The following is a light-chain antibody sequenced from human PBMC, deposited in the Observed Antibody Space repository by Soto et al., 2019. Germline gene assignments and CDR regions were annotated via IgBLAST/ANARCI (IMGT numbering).Light chain of an antibody. V-gene: IGLV1-44*01. Sequence: QSVLTQPPSASGTPGQRVTISCSGGSSNIGSNSVNWYQQLPGTAPKVLIYSNDQRPSGVPVRFSGSKSGTSASLAISGLQSEDEADYYCAAWDDSLNEVFGGGTKLTVL. J-gene: IGLJ3*02. CDR1: SSNIGSNS. CDR2: SND. CDR3: AAWDDSLNEV.